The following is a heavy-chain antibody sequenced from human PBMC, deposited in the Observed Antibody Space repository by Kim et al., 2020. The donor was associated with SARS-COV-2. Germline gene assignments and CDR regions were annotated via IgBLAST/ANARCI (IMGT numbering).Heavy chain of an antibody. CDR3: ARAMAAAAGTTMAR. J-gene: IGHJ4*02. D-gene: IGHD6-13*01. CDR2: IYTSGST. V-gene: IGHV4-61*02. Sequence: SETLSLTCTVSGGSISSGSYYWSWIRQPAGKGLEWIGRIYTSGSTNYNPSLKSRVTISVDTSKNQFSLKLSSVTAADTAVYYCARAMAAAAGTTMARWGQGTLVTVSS. CDR1: GGSISSGSYY.